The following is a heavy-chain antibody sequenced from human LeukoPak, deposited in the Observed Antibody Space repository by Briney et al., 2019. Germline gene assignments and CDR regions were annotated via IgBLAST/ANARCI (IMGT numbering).Heavy chain of an antibody. CDR2: IYHIGST. CDR3: ARAGWIITSGIDY. V-gene: IGHV4-38-2*01. J-gene: IGHJ4*02. D-gene: IGHD1-20*01. CDR1: GYSISRGYY. Sequence: SETLSHTCGVSGYSISRGYYWAWIRQPPGKGLEWIGTIYHIGSTYYNPSLESRVTISVDTSKSEFSLNLNPVTAADTAVYYCARAGWIITSGIDYWGQGALVTVSS.